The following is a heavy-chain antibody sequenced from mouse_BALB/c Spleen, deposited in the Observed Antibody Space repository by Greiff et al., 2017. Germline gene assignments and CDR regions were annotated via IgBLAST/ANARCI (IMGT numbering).Heavy chain of an antibody. V-gene: IGHV5-17*02. CDR3: AREWDRYDRVDY. J-gene: IGHJ4*01. CDR2: ISSGSSTI. D-gene: IGHD2-14*01. CDR1: GFTFSSFG. Sequence: EVKLMESGGGLVQPGGSRKLSCAASGFTFSSFGMHWVRQAPEKGLEWVAYISSGSSTIYYADTVKGRFTISRDNPKNTLFLQMTSLRSEDTAMYYCAREWDRYDRVDYWGQGTSVTVSS.